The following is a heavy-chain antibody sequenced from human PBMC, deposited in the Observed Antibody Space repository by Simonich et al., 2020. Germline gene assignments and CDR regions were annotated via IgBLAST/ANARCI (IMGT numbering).Heavy chain of an antibody. V-gene: IGHV3-23*01. CDR1: GFTFSSYA. Sequence: EVQLLESGGGLVQPGGSLRLSCAASGFTFSSYAMSWVRQAPGKGLGWVLGISGSGDSTYYADSVKGRFTISRDNSKNTLYLQMNSLRAEDTAVYYCATYYFDYWGQGTLVTVSS. CDR3: ATYYFDY. J-gene: IGHJ4*02. CDR2: ISGSGDST.